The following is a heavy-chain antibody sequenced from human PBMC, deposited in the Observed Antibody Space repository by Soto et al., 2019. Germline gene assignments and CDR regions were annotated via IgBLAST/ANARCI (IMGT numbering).Heavy chain of an antibody. CDR2: INAGNGNT. D-gene: IGHD1-26*01. V-gene: IGHV1-3*01. J-gene: IGHJ6*03. Sequence: GASVKVSCKASGYTFTSSAIHWVRQAPGQRLEWMGWINAGNGNTKYSQKFQGRVTITRDTSASTAYMELSNLKSEDTAVYYCARDPLPGGYRPYYMDVWGRGTTVTVSS. CDR3: ARDPLPGGYRPYYMDV. CDR1: GYTFTSSA.